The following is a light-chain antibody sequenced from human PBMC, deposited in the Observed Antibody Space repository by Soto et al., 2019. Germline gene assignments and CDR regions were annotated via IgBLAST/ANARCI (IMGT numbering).Light chain of an antibody. V-gene: IGLV2-14*03. Sequence: QSALTQPASVSGSPGQSITISCSGTSSDVGGYNYVSWYQQHPGKAPKLMIFDVSDRPSGVSYRFSGSKSGNTASLTISGLQAEDEADHYCSSYTSSTTLVVFGGGTKLTVL. CDR2: DVS. CDR3: SSYTSSTTLVV. CDR1: SSDVGGYNY. J-gene: IGLJ2*01.